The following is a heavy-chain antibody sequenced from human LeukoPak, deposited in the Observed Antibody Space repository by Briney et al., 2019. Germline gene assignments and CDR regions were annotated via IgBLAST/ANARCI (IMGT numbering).Heavy chain of an antibody. V-gene: IGHV1-69*13. Sequence: SVKVSCKASGYTFTSYGISWMRQAPGQGLEWMGGIIPFFGTANYAQKFQGRVTITADESTSTAYMELSRLRSEDTAVYYCARDRDSSGYYYGRNWFDPWGQGTLVTVSS. CDR3: ARDRDSSGYYYGRNWFDP. CDR2: IIPFFGTA. D-gene: IGHD3-22*01. J-gene: IGHJ5*02. CDR1: GYTFTSYG.